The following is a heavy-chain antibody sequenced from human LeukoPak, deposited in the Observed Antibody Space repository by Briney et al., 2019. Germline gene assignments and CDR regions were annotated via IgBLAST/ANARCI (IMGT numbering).Heavy chain of an antibody. J-gene: IGHJ6*02. CDR2: ISGSGGST. Sequence: PGGSLRLSCAASGFTFSSCAMSWVRQAPGKGLEWVSAISGSGGSTYYADSVKGRFTISRDNSKNTLYLQMNSLRAEDTAVYYCAKDIGDGPPYGMDVWGQGTTVTVSS. V-gene: IGHV3-23*01. CDR3: AKDIGDGPPYGMDV. CDR1: GFTFSSCA. D-gene: IGHD3-10*01.